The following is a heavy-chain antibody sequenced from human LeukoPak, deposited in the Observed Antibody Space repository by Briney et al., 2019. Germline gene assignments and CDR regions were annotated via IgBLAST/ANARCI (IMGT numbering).Heavy chain of an antibody. CDR2: IAYDGNNT. Sequence: PGRSLRLSCVASGFIFSDYGIQWVRQAPGKGLEWVAVIAYDGNNTYYGDSVRGRFTIYRDNSKKMVYLEMNSLRVEDTAVYYCAKTGMLRRVGYLDVWGKGTAVIVSS. D-gene: IGHD1-1*01. J-gene: IGHJ6*04. CDR1: GFIFSDYG. CDR3: AKTGMLRRVGYLDV. V-gene: IGHV3-30*18.